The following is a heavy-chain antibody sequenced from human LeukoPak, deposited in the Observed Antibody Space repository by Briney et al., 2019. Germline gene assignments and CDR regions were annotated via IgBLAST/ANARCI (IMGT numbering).Heavy chain of an antibody. CDR3: VTGGYNSDFDY. CDR1: GFTFINAW. Sequence: GGSLRLSCAASGFTFINAWMAWVRQAPGKGLEWVGRIKAKAHGGTIEYAAPVKGRFTISRDDSKNTAYLQMNSLKTEDTAVYYCVTGGYNSDFDYWGQGTLVTVSS. V-gene: IGHV3-15*01. CDR2: IKAKAHGGTI. D-gene: IGHD5-24*01. J-gene: IGHJ4*02.